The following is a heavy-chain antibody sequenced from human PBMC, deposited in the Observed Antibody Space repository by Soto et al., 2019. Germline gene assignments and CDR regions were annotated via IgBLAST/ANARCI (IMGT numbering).Heavy chain of an antibody. V-gene: IGHV4-61*01. CDR1: GDSVSGVSHY. Sequence: PAETLSLTCTVSGDSVSGVSHYWSWIRQPPGKGLEWIAYIHYTGSTTYSTSRRSGITMSVDTSTKQFSLKLTSVTAADTAVYYCARWVGNSRGTSFDSWGQGALVTVSS. CDR2: IHYTGST. CDR3: ARWVGNSRGTSFDS. D-gene: IGHD3-22*01. J-gene: IGHJ4*02.